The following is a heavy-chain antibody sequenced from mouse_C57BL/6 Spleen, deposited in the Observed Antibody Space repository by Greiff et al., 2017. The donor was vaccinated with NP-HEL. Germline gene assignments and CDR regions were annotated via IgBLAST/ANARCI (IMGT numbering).Heavy chain of an antibody. CDR3: ARRAQAHYAMDY. V-gene: IGHV1-63*01. D-gene: IGHD3-2*02. CDR1: GYTFTNYW. J-gene: IGHJ4*01. Sequence: VQLQQSGAELVRPGTSVKMSCKASGYTFTNYWIGWVKQRPGHGLEWIGDIYPGGGYTNYNEKFKGKATLTADKSSSTAYIQFSSLTSEDSAIYYCARRAQAHYAMDYWGQGTSVTVSS. CDR2: IYPGGGYT.